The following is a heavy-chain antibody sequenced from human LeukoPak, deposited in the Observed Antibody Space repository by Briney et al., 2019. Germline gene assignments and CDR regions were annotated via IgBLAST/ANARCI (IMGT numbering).Heavy chain of an antibody. Sequence: PSETLSLTCTVSGASISSSYCTWIRQPAGEGLEWIGRISTGGSTTYNPSFKSRVTMSLDTSKNQFSLNLTSVTAADTAVYYCARDQTYYVSSDYYYVTYFQHWGQGILVTVSS. CDR3: ARDQTYYVSSDYYYVTYFQH. D-gene: IGHD3-22*01. CDR1: GASISSSY. V-gene: IGHV4-4*07. J-gene: IGHJ1*01. CDR2: ISTGGST.